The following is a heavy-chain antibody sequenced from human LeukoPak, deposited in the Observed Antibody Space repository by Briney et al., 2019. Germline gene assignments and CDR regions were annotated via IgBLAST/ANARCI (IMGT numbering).Heavy chain of an antibody. CDR1: GYTLTELS. Sequence: ASVKVSCKVSGYTLTELSMHWVRQAPGKGLEWMGGFDPEDGETIYAQKFQGRVTMTEDTSTDTAYTELSSLRSEDTAVYYCATMYSGSFPSDYWGQGTLVTVSS. J-gene: IGHJ4*02. CDR3: ATMYSGSFPSDY. V-gene: IGHV1-24*01. CDR2: FDPEDGET. D-gene: IGHD1-26*01.